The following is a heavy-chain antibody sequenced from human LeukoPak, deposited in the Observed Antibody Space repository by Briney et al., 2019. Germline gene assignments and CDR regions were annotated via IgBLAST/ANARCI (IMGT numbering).Heavy chain of an antibody. D-gene: IGHD2-2*01. J-gene: IGHJ4*02. CDR1: GYTFTNYA. CDR2: ISAYNYNT. CDR3: ARDDGLGYCSSMTCYVFDY. V-gene: IGHV1-18*01. Sequence: GASVTVSCKSSGYTFTNYAVSWLRQAPGQGLEWMGWISAYNYNTNYAQKFQGRLTMTTDPSTNTGYMELRSLRSDDTAVYYCARDDGLGYCSSMTCYVFDYWGPGTLVTVSS.